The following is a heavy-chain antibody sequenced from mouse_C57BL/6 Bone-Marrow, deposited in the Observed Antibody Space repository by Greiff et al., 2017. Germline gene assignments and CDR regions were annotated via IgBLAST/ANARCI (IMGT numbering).Heavy chain of an antibody. CDR2: INPGSGGT. Sequence: QVQLQQPGAELVKPGTSVKVSCKASGYAFTNYLIEWGKQRPGQGLEWIGVINPGSGGTNYNEKFKGKATLTVDKSSSTAYMQLSSLTSEDSAVYFCARLGRGWFDYWGQGTLVTVSA. V-gene: IGHV1-54*01. CDR1: GYAFTNYL. CDR3: ARLGRGWFDY. D-gene: IGHD4-1*01. J-gene: IGHJ3*01.